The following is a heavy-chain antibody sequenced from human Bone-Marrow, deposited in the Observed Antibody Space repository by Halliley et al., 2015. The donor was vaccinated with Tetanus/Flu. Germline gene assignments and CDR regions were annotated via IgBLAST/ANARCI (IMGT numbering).Heavy chain of an antibody. CDR2: IHHSGTT. CDR3: ARDQSTAPESRWFDP. CDR1: GGSISSYY. Sequence: TLSLTCTVSGGSISSYYWTWIRQPPGKGLEWIGYIHHSGTTQYNPSLKSRVTISMDTSKKQFSLRLRSVTAADTAVYYCARDQSTAPESRWFDPWGHGTLVTVSS. J-gene: IGHJ5*02. V-gene: IGHV4-59*12. D-gene: IGHD2-8*02.